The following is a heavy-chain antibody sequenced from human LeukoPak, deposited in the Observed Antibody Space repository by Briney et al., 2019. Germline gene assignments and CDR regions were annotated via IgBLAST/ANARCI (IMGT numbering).Heavy chain of an antibody. J-gene: IGHJ6*02. D-gene: IGHD6-6*01. CDR1: GYTFSSYY. CDR2: INPSGGST. Sequence: ASVKVSCKASGYTFSSYYMHWVRQAPGQGLEWMGIINPSGGSTTYAQKFQGRVTMTRDTSISTAYMELSRLRSDDTAVYYCAMLPLESIAARGPYYYYGMDVWGQGTTVTVSS. V-gene: IGHV1-46*01. CDR3: AMLPLESIAARGPYYYYGMDV.